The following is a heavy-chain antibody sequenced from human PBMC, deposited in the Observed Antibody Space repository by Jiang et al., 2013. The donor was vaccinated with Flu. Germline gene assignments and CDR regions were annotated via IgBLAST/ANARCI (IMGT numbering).Heavy chain of an antibody. V-gene: IGHV1-69*01. CDR1: GGTFSSYA. Sequence: SCKASGGTFSSYAISWVRQAPGQGLEWMGGIIPIFGTANYAQKFQGRVTITADESTSTAYMELSSLRSEDTAVYYCARGPAGTSRDNLKFDYWGQGTLVTVSS. CDR2: IIPIFGTA. CDR3: ARGPAGTSRDNLKFDY. D-gene: IGHD6-13*01. J-gene: IGHJ4*02.